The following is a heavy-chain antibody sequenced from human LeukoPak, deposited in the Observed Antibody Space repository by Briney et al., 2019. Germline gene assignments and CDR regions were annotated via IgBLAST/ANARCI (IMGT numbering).Heavy chain of an antibody. Sequence: GGSLRLSCAASGFTFSSYAMSWVRQAPGKGLEWVSAISGSGGSTYYADSVKGRFTISRDNSKNTLYLQMNSLRAEDTAVYYCAKEAGYSSGWFYALDYWGQGTLVTVPS. CDR2: ISGSGGST. J-gene: IGHJ4*02. CDR1: GFTFSSYA. D-gene: IGHD6-19*01. V-gene: IGHV3-23*01. CDR3: AKEAGYSSGWFYALDY.